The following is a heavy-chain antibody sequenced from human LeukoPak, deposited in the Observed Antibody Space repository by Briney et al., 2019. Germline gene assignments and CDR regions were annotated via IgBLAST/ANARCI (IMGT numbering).Heavy chain of an antibody. CDR3: ARGPPPPWDLLGGVGRVTFYFDY. J-gene: IGHJ4*02. CDR1: GYSMSSGYY. Sequence: PSETLSLTCTVSGYSMSSGYYWGWIRQPPGKGLQWIGSIFHSGNSYYNPSLKSRVTISVDTSKNQFSLKVNSVTAADTAVYYCARGPPPPWDLLGGVGRVTFYFDYWGQGTLVTVSS. CDR2: IFHSGNS. D-gene: IGHD1-26*01. V-gene: IGHV4-38-2*02.